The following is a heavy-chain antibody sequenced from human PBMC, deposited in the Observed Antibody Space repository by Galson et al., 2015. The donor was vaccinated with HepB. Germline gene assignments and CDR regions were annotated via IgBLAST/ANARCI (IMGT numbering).Heavy chain of an antibody. V-gene: IGHV4-59*01. CDR1: GGSISSYY. Sequence: SETLSLTCTVSGGSISSYYWSWIRQPPGKGLEWIGYIYYSGSTNYNPSLKSRVTISVDTSKNQFSLKLSSVTAADTAVDYCARANSGYDSSPPYYYGMDVWGHWTPVTVSS. CDR2: IYYSGST. D-gene: IGHD5-12*01. J-gene: IGHJ6*02. CDR3: ARANSGYDSSPPYYYGMDV.